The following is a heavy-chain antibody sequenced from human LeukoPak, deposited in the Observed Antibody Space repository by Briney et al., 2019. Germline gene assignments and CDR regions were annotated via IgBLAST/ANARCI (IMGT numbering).Heavy chain of an antibody. V-gene: IGHV1-2*02. CDR2: INPNSGGT. J-gene: IGHJ4*02. CDR1: GYTFTGYY. Sequence: ASVKVSCKASGYTFTGYYMHWVRQAPGQGLEWMGWINPNSGGTNYAQKFQGRVTMTRDTSISTAYMELSRLRSDDTAVYYCARVYPSTSYDFWSCSLDYWGQGTLVTVSS. D-gene: IGHD3-3*01. CDR3: ARVYPSTSYDFWSCSLDY.